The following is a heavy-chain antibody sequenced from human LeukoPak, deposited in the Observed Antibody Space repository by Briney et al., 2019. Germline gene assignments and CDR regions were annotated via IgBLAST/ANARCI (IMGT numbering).Heavy chain of an antibody. CDR3: AKDRYFDTYNAFDI. Sequence: GGSLRLSCAASGFTFSSYSMNWVRQAPGKGLEWVSYISSSSSTIYYADSVKGRFTISRDNAKNSLYLQMNSLRAEDTAVYYCAKDRYFDTYNAFDIWGQGTMVTVSS. CDR1: GFTFSSYS. J-gene: IGHJ3*02. D-gene: IGHD3-9*01. V-gene: IGHV3-48*04. CDR2: ISSSSSTI.